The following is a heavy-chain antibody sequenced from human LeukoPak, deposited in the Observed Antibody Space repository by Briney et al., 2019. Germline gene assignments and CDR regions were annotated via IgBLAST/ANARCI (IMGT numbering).Heavy chain of an antibody. CDR1: GFTFSSYS. D-gene: IGHD6-6*01. V-gene: IGHV3-21*01. CDR3: ARGVARREYSSSSQQHSDY. J-gene: IGHJ4*02. Sequence: GGSLRLSCAASGFTFSSYSMDWVRQAPGKGLRWVSSISSSSNYIDYADSVKGRFTISRDNARNSLYLQMNSLRAEDTAVYYCARGVARREYSSSSQQHSDYWGQGTLVTVSS. CDR2: ISSSSNYI.